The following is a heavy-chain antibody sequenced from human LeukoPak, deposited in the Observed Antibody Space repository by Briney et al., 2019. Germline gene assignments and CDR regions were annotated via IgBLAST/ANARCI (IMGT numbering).Heavy chain of an antibody. D-gene: IGHD5-18*01. CDR3: ARPREVIQLWLVRDY. J-gene: IGHJ4*02. CDR1: GYTFTSYA. CDR2: INPNSGGT. Sequence: GASLKVSCKPSGYTFTSYAMNWVRQAPGQGLEWMGRINPNSGGTNYAQKFQGRVTMTRDTSISTAYMELSRLRSDDTAVYYCARPREVIQLWLVRDYWGQGTLVTVSS. V-gene: IGHV1-2*06.